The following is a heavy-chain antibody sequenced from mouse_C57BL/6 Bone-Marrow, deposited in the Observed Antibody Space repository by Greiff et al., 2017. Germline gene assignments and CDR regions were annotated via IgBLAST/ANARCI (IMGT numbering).Heavy chain of an antibody. Sequence: VQLQQSGPELVKPGASVKISCKASGYAFSSSWMNWVKQRPGKGLEWIGRIYPGDGDTNYNGKFKGKATLTADKSSSTAYMQLSSLTSYDSAVYFCARIGTYHYYAMDYWGQGTSVTVSS. CDR3: ARIGTYHYYAMDY. V-gene: IGHV1-82*01. D-gene: IGHD5-1*01. CDR2: IYPGDGDT. CDR1: GYAFSSSW. J-gene: IGHJ4*01.